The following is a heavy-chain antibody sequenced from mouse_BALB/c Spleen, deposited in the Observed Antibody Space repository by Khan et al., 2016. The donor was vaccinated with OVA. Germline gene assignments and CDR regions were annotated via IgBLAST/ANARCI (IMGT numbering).Heavy chain of an antibody. CDR3: ARGGSSGAAWFAY. CDR1: GYSITSGYF. Sequence: EVQLQESGPGLVKPSQSLSLTCSVTGYSITSGYFWNWIRQFPGNKLEWMGYIRYEGDSNYNPSLKNRISITRDTSKNQFFLELNSVTPEDTSTFYSARGGSSGAAWFAYWGHGTLVTVSP. CDR2: IRYEGDS. D-gene: IGHD3-1*01. V-gene: IGHV3-6*01. J-gene: IGHJ3*01.